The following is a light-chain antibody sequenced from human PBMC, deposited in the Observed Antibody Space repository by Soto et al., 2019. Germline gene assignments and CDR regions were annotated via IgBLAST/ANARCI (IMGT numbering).Light chain of an antibody. J-gene: IGLJ1*01. CDR1: SSDVGGYSY. CDR3: ASYTTSSTYV. CDR2: DVS. V-gene: IGLV2-14*01. Sequence: LTQPASVSGSPGQSIAISCTGTSSDVGGYSYVSWYQQQPGKAPKLVISDVSNRPSGVSDRFSGSKSGNTASLTISGLRTEDEADYYCASYTTSSTYVFGTGTKVTVL.